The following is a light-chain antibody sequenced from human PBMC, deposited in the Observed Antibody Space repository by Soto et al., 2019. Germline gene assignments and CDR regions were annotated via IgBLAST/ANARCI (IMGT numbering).Light chain of an antibody. Sequence: QSVLTQPPSASGSPGQSVAISCTGTSSDVGGYNYVSWYQQHPGTAPKLMIYEVNKPPSGVPDRFSGSTSGNTASLTVSGLQAEDEADYYCSSYAGSSNVFGTGTKGTV. J-gene: IGLJ1*01. CDR2: EVN. CDR3: SSYAGSSNV. CDR1: SSDVGGYNY. V-gene: IGLV2-8*01.